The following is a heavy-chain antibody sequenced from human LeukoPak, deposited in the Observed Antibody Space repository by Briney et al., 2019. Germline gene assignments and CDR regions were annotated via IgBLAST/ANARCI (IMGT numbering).Heavy chain of an antibody. Sequence: SETLSLTCTVSGGSISSSSYYWGWIRQPPGKGLEWIGSIYYSGSTYYNPSLKSRVTISVDTSKNQFSLKLSSVTAADTAVYYCARSQGELLYYYYYYMDVWGKGTTVTVSS. CDR2: IYYSGST. D-gene: IGHD2-21*02. J-gene: IGHJ6*03. V-gene: IGHV4-39*01. CDR3: ARSQGELLYYYYYYMDV. CDR1: GGSISSSSYY.